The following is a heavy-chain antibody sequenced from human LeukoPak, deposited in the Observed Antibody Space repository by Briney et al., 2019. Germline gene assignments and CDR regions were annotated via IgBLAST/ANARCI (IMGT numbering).Heavy chain of an antibody. CDR3: AGGTTRYYFDY. CDR2: ISGHGAKT. V-gene: IGHV3-23*01. J-gene: IGHJ4*02. Sequence: GGSLRLSCAASGFTFRSHAMNWVRQAPGKGLEWVSTISGHGAKTKYADSVKGRFTISRDSSKNTVYLQMNSLRREDTAVYYCAGGTTRYYFDYWGQGTLVTVSS. CDR1: GFTFRSHA. D-gene: IGHD1-1*01.